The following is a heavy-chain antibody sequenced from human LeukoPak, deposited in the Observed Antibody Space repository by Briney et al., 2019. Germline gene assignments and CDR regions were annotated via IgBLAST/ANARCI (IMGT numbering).Heavy chain of an antibody. Sequence: GGTLRLSCAASGFTFSSYGMSWVRQAPGKGLEWVSAISGSGGSTYYADSVKGRFTISRDNSKNTLYLQMNSLRAEDTAVYYCAKWSFIQLWVFDYWGQGTLVTVSS. CDR2: ISGSGGST. CDR1: GFTFSSYG. CDR3: AKWSFIQLWVFDY. D-gene: IGHD5-18*01. J-gene: IGHJ4*02. V-gene: IGHV3-23*01.